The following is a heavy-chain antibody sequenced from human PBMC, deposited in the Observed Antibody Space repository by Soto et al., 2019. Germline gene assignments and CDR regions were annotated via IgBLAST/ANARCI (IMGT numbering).Heavy chain of an antibody. CDR3: AKYRYWGGCSCSLEFEY. V-gene: IGHV3-23*01. CDR1: GFTFSSYA. D-gene: IGHD2-15*01. Sequence: EVQLLGSGGGLVQPGGSLRLSCAASGFTFSSYAMSWVRQAPGKGLEWVSGISGSGGSTYYADSVRGRCTISRDNSKNTLNLQMSGLSAEDTAGYYCAKYRYWGGCSCSLEFEYLGQGTLVTLSS. CDR2: ISGSGGST. J-gene: IGHJ4*02.